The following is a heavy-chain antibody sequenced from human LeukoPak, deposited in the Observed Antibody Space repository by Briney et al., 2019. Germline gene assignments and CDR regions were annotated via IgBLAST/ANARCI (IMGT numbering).Heavy chain of an antibody. V-gene: IGHV3-7*01. CDR2: IKQDGSEK. CDR3: ARGGDRGYSSGKSDY. D-gene: IGHD5-18*01. CDR1: GFTFSTYW. J-gene: IGHJ4*02. Sequence: GGSLRLSCAASGFTFSTYWMSWVRQAPGKGLEWVANIKQDGSEKYYVDSVKGRFTISRDNSKNSLYLQVNSLRAEDTAVYYCARGGDRGYSSGKSDYWGQGTLVTVSS.